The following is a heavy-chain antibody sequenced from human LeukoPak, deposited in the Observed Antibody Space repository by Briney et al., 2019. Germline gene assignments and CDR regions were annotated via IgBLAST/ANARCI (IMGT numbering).Heavy chain of an antibody. CDR3: AKDISVGSIAAAGTNYYYGMDV. D-gene: IGHD6-13*01. J-gene: IGHJ6*02. CDR2: ISWNSGSI. CDR1: GFTFDDYA. Sequence: GGSLRLPCAASGFTFDDYAMHWVRQAPGKGLEWVSGISWNSGSIGYADSVKGRFTISRDNAKNSLYLQMNSLRAEDTALYYCAKDISVGSIAAAGTNYYYGMDVWGQGTTVTVSS. V-gene: IGHV3-9*01.